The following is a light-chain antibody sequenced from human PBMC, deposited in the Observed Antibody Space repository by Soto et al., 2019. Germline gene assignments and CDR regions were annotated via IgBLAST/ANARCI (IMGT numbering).Light chain of an antibody. CDR1: QSVSSN. CDR2: GAS. V-gene: IGKV3-15*01. J-gene: IGKJ1*01. CDR3: QQYNNWPT. Sequence: EIVLTQSPGTLSLSPGERATLSCRASQSVSSNLAWYQQKPGQAPRLLIYGASTRATGIPARFSGSGSGTEFTLTISSLQSEDFAVYYCQQYNNWPTSGQGTKVDIK.